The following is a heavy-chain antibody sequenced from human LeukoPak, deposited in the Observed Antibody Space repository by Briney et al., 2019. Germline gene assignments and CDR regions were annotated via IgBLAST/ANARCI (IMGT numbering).Heavy chain of an antibody. Sequence: ASVKVSCKASGYTFTSYDINWVRQATGQGLEWMGWMNPNSGNTGYAQKFQGRVTMTRNTSISTAYMELSSLRSEDTAVYYCATYYSDHYGSNWFDPWGQGTLVTVSS. CDR1: GYTFTSYD. CDR3: ATYYSDHYGSNWFDP. D-gene: IGHD4-17*01. V-gene: IGHV1-8*01. CDR2: MNPNSGNT. J-gene: IGHJ5*02.